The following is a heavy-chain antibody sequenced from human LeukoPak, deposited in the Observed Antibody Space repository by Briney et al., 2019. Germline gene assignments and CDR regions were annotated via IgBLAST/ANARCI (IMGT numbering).Heavy chain of an antibody. CDR2: ISAYNGNT. CDR1: GYTFTSYG. CDR3: ARDHGDYVGRWFDP. D-gene: IGHD4-17*01. V-gene: IGHV1-18*01. J-gene: IGHJ5*02. Sequence: ASVKVSCKASGYTFTSYGISWVRQAPGQGLEWMGWISAYNGNTNYAQKLQGRVTMTTDTSTSTVYMELSSLRSEDTAVYYCARDHGDYVGRWFDPWGQGTLVTVSS.